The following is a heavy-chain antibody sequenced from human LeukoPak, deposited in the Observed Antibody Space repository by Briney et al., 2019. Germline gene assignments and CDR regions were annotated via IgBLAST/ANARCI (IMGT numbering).Heavy chain of an antibody. V-gene: IGHV4-59*12. CDR1: GGSISSYY. D-gene: IGHD6-13*01. CDR3: ARDLGIAAAGTGRGDAFDI. Sequence: SETLSLTCTVTGGSISSYYWSWIRQPPGKGLEWIGYIYYTGSTNYNPSLKSRVTISVDRSKNQFSLKLSSVTAADTAVYYCARDLGIAAAGTGRGDAFDIWGQGTMVTVSS. CDR2: IYYTGST. J-gene: IGHJ3*02.